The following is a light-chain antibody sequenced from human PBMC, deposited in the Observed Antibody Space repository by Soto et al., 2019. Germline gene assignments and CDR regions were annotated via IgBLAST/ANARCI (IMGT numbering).Light chain of an antibody. CDR2: RNN. V-gene: IGLV1-47*01. J-gene: IGLJ2*01. CDR1: SSNIGSNY. Sequence: QLVLIQPPSASGTPGQRVTISCSGSSSNIGSNYVYWYQQLPGTAPKLLIYRNNQRPSGVPDRFSGSKSGTSASLAISGLRSEDEADYYCAAWDDSLSAVVFGGGTKVTVL. CDR3: AAWDDSLSAVV.